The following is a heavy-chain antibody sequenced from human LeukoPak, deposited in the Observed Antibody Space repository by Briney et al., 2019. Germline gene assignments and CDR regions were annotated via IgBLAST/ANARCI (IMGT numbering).Heavy chain of an antibody. D-gene: IGHD1-14*01. Sequence: ASVKVSCKASGYIFSGHYIHWVRQAPGQGFERMGWVNCNSGGTKYAQNFQGRATMTRDTSISTAYLELSRLRSDDTAVYFCARLKPLGYYYYGMDVWGQGTTVTVSS. CDR2: VNCNSGGT. CDR3: ARLKPLGYYYYGMDV. V-gene: IGHV1-2*02. CDR1: GYIFSGHY. J-gene: IGHJ6*02.